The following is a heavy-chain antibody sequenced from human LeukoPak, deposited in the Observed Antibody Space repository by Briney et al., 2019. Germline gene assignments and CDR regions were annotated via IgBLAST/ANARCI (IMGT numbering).Heavy chain of an antibody. J-gene: IGHJ6*03. V-gene: IGHV4-38-2*02. CDR2: IYHSGRT. CDR3: AKIAATQYYYYYYMDV. CDR1: GYSISSGYY. D-gene: IGHD2-15*01. Sequence: PSETLSLTCTVSGYSISSGYYWGWIRQPPGKGLEWIGSIYHSGRTHYNPSLKRRLTISVDTSKNQFSLKLSSVTAADTAVYYCAKIAATQYYYYYYMDVWGKGTTVTVSS.